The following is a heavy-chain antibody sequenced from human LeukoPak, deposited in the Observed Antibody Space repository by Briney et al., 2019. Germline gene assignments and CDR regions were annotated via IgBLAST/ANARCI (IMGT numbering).Heavy chain of an antibody. Sequence: GGSLRLPCAASGFTFSSYAMNWVRQAPGKGLEWVSSISSRSDYIYYADSVKGRFTISRDNAKNSMYLEMNSLRAEDTAVYYCARSEMATITGDYFNNWGQGTLVTVSS. V-gene: IGHV3-21*01. D-gene: IGHD5-24*01. CDR1: GFTFSSYA. J-gene: IGHJ4*02. CDR3: ARSEMATITGDYFNN. CDR2: ISSRSDYI.